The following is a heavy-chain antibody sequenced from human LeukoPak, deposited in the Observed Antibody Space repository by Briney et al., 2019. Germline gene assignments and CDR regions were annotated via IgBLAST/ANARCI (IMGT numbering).Heavy chain of an antibody. D-gene: IGHD2-15*01. Sequence: SETLSLTCAVYGGSFSGYYWNWIRQPPGKGLEWIGEINHSGSTNYNPSLKSRVTISVDTSKNQFSLKMSSVTAADTAVYYCARGFRIVSRFDYWGQGTLVTVSS. CDR1: GGSFSGYY. J-gene: IGHJ4*02. CDR3: ARGFRIVSRFDY. CDR2: INHSGST. V-gene: IGHV4-34*01.